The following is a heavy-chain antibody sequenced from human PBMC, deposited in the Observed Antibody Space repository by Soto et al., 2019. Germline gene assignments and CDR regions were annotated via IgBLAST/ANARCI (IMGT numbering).Heavy chain of an antibody. CDR1: GGSISSGGYY. Sequence: SETLSLTCTVSGGSISSGGYYWSWIRQHPGKGLEWIGYIYYSGSTYYNPSLKSRVTISVDTSKNQFSLKLSSVTAADTAVYYCARDLEDDYGDFGAFDIWGQGTMVTVS. CDR3: ARDLEDDYGDFGAFDI. D-gene: IGHD4-17*01. CDR2: IYYSGST. J-gene: IGHJ3*02. V-gene: IGHV4-31*03.